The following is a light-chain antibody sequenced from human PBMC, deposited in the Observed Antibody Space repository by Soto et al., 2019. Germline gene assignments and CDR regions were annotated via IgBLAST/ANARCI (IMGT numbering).Light chain of an antibody. Sequence: QSVLTQPAPVSGSPGQSITISCTGTSSDVGSYNLVSWYQQHPGKAPKLMIYEVSKRPSGVSNRFSGSKSGNTASLTISGLQAEDEADDYWSSYVCTSAPYVFGTGTKVTVL. CDR3: SSYVCTSAPYV. CDR1: SSDVGSYNL. CDR2: EVS. V-gene: IGLV2-23*02. J-gene: IGLJ1*01.